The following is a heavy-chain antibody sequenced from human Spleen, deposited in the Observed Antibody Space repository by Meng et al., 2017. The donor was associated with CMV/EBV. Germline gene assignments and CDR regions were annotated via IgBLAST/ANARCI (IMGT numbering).Heavy chain of an antibody. D-gene: IGHD2-2*01. CDR1: GGSISSSSYY. J-gene: IGHJ4*02. CDR3: ARDPHSRIIVGRDY. CDR2: IYYSGST. V-gene: IGHV4-39*07. Sequence: SETLSLTCTVSGGSISSSSYYWGWIRQPPGKGLEWIGSIYYSGSTYYNPSLKSRVTISVDKSKNQVFLKLNSVTAADTAVYYCARDPHSRIIVGRDYWGQGTLVTVSS.